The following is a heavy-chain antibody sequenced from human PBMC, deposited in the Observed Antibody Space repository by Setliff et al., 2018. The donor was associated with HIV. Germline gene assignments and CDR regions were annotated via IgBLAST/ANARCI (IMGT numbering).Heavy chain of an antibody. V-gene: IGHV3-48*02. CDR1: GFIFSSYN. D-gene: IGHD1-26*01. CDR3: SGSYQAMDY. CDR2: ISTGSSTI. J-gene: IGHJ4*02. Sequence: GGSLRLSCAAFGFIFSSYNMNWVRQAPGKGLEGVSNISTGSSTIYYADSLKGRFTISRDNAKNSLYLQMNSLRDDDTAVYYCSGSYQAMDYWGQGALVTVSS.